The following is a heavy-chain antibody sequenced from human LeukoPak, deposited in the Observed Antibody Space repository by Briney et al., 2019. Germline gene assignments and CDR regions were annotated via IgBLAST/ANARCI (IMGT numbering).Heavy chain of an antibody. V-gene: IGHV3-7*01. J-gene: IGHJ4*02. D-gene: IGHD6-13*01. Sequence: GGSLRLSCIASGFTISPYYMGWARQAPGKGLEWVANIDKDAIEKYYVDSVKGRFTISRDNAKNSLRLEMNSLGVEDTAVYYCARGGQYSRAGPGDYWGQGALVTVSS. CDR3: ARGGQYSRAGPGDY. CDR1: GFTISPYY. CDR2: IDKDAIEK.